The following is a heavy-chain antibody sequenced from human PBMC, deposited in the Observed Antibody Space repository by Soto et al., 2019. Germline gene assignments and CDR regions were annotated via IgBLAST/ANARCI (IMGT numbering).Heavy chain of an antibody. CDR3: AAHTHYYDSSGYYDY. V-gene: IGHV1-58*01. D-gene: IGHD3-22*01. CDR1: GFTFTSSA. CDR2: IVVGSGNT. Sequence: ASVKVSCKASGFTFTSSAVQWVRQARGQRLEWIGWIVVGSGNTNYAQKFQERVTITRDMSTSTAYMELSSLRSEDTAVYYCAAHTHYYDSSGYYDYWGQGTLVTVS. J-gene: IGHJ4*02.